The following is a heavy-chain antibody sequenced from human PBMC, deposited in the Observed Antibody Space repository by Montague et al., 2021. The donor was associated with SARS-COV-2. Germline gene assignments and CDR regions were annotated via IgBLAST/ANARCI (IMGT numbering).Heavy chain of an antibody. CDR3: ARDAGGAAAGKGRYFDL. D-gene: IGHD6-13*01. V-gene: IGHV4-61*02. Sequence: TLSLTCSVSSGSIRSGSYYWTWIRQPAGKGLEWIGRIYTGGTTYYNPSLKSRVTISLDTSKNQFSLNLSSVTAADTAVYFCARDAGGAAAGKGRYFDLWGRGTLVTVSS. CDR1: SGSIRSGSYY. CDR2: IYTGGTT. J-gene: IGHJ2*01.